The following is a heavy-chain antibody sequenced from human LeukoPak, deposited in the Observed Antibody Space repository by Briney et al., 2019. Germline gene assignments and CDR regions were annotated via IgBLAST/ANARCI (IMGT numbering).Heavy chain of an antibody. D-gene: IGHD6-6*01. V-gene: IGHV3-21*01. Sequence: GGSLRLSCAASGFTFSSYSMNWVRQAPGKGLEWVSSISSSSSYIYYADSVKGRFTISRDNAKNSLYLQMTGRRADGWAVYYYTRRGYSSSLVHWGPGTLVTVSS. CDR3: TRRGYSSSLVH. CDR1: GFTFSSYS. J-gene: IGHJ4*02. CDR2: ISSSSSYI.